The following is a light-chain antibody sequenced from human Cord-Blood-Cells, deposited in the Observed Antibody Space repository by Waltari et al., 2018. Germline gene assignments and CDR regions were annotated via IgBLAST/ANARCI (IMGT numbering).Light chain of an antibody. CDR2: GAS. CDR1: QSVSSSY. Sequence: DIVLTQSPGTLSSSPGARATLSCRASQSVSSSYLAWYHQKPGQAPRLLIKGASSRATCIPDRFSGSGAGTYVTLTISRLQPEDFAVYYCQQYGSSPLYSLGQGTKLEIK. J-gene: IGKJ2*03. CDR3: QQYGSSPLYS. V-gene: IGKV3-20*01.